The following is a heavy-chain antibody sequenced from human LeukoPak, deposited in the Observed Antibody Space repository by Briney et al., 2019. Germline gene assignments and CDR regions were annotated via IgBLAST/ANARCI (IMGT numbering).Heavy chain of an antibody. V-gene: IGHV3-23*01. CDR3: ATPSYYYDSSGRRKRDYSYYYMDA. CDR2: ISCDGGST. CDR1: GFTFRSYA. J-gene: IGHJ6*03. D-gene: IGHD3-22*01. Sequence: GGSLRLSCAASGFTFRSYAMSWVRQAPGKGLEWVSVISCDGGSTYYGDSVRGRFIISRDNSKNMLYLQMNSLRAEDTAVYYCATPSYYYDSSGRRKRDYSYYYMDAWGQGTPVTVSS.